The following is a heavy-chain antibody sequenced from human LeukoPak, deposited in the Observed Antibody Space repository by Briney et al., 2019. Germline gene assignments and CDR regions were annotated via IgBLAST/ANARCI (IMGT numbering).Heavy chain of an antibody. Sequence: GGSLRLSCAASGFTVSSNYMSWVRQAPGRGLEWVSVIYSGGSTYYADSVKGRFTISRDNSKNTLYLQMNSLRAEDTAVYYCARGTYYDFWGGYYHDAFDIWGQGTMVTVS. J-gene: IGHJ3*02. V-gene: IGHV3-53*01. D-gene: IGHD3-3*01. CDR1: GFTVSSNY. CDR3: ARGTYYDFWGGYYHDAFDI. CDR2: IYSGGST.